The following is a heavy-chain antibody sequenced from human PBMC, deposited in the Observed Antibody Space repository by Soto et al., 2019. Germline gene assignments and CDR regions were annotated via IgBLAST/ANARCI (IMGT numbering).Heavy chain of an antibody. CDR3: ARGVGLGYSSSWYGKTYYYYYGMDV. CDR2: ISAYNGNT. CDR1: GYTFTSYG. J-gene: IGHJ6*02. D-gene: IGHD6-13*01. Sequence: ASVKVSCKASGYTFTSYGISWVRQAPGQGLEWMGWISAYNGNTNYAQKLQGRVTMTTDTSTSTAYMELRSLRSDDTAVYYCARGVGLGYSSSWYGKTYYYYYGMDVWGQGTTVTVSS. V-gene: IGHV1-18*04.